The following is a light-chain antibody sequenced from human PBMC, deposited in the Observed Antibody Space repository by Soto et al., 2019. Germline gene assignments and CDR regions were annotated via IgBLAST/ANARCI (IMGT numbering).Light chain of an antibody. V-gene: IGKV3-20*01. CDR2: GAS. J-gene: IGKJ4*01. Sequence: EIVLTQSPGTLSLSPGERATLSCRASQSVSSYLAWYQQKRGQARRLLISGASSRATGIPDRFSGRGSGTDVTLTISRLEPEDFAVYYCRQYGSSPGTFGGGTKVEIK. CDR3: RQYGSSPGT. CDR1: QSVSSY.